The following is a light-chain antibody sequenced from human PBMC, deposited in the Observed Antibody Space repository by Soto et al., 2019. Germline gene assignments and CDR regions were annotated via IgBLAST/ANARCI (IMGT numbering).Light chain of an antibody. Sequence: EMVMTQSPVTLSVSPGEGATLSYRASQSVGSNLAWYQQKPGQPPRFLLFGASTRAPGTPARFSGSGSGTEFTLTISSLQSEDFAVYYCQQYNTWPYTFGQGTKLEIK. CDR1: QSVGSN. V-gene: IGKV3-15*01. J-gene: IGKJ2*01. CDR2: GAS. CDR3: QQYNTWPYT.